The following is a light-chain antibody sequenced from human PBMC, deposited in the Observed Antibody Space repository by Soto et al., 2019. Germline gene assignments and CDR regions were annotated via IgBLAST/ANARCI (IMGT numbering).Light chain of an antibody. V-gene: IGKV3-20*01. J-gene: IGKJ2*01. Sequence: EIVLTQSPGTLSLSPGERATLSCRASQSVSSSYLGWYQQKPGQAPRLLIYGASTRATGIPDRFSGSGSGTDVPLTISRLYPEDFAVYYCQQYGGSSLYTFGQGTKLEIK. CDR3: QQYGGSSLYT. CDR1: QSVSSSY. CDR2: GAS.